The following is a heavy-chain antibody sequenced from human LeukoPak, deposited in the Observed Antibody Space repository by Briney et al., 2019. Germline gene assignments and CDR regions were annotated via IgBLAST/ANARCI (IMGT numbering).Heavy chain of an antibody. CDR2: ISGDSKYI. Sequence: PGGSLRLSCAGSGFTFSRYTFNWVRQAPGRGLEWVSAISGDSKYIYYTDSVKGRFTISRDNAKKSLYLQMNNVRVEDMAMYYCAKDITPGCSSTSCGLVFDPSGQGTLVTVSS. V-gene: IGHV3-21*04. CDR1: GFTFSRYT. J-gene: IGHJ5*02. D-gene: IGHD2-2*01. CDR3: AKDITPGCSSTSCGLVFDP.